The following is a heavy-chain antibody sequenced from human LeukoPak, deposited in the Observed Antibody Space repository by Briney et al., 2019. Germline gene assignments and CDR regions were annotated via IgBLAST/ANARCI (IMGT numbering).Heavy chain of an antibody. Sequence: GGSLRLSRAASGFTFSSYSMNWVRQAPGKGLEWVSSISSSSSYIYYADSVKGRFTISRDNAKNSLYLQMNSLRAEDTAVYYCARVGATVTTNYWGQGTLVTVSS. D-gene: IGHD4-17*01. CDR1: GFTFSSYS. CDR2: ISSSSSYI. V-gene: IGHV3-21*01. CDR3: ARVGATVTTNY. J-gene: IGHJ4*02.